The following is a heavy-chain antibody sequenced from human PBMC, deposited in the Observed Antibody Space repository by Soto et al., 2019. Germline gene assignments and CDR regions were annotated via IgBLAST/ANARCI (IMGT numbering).Heavy chain of an antibody. CDR1: GYSFTRYY. CDR2: ISAYNGNT. Sequence: ASVKVSCKASGYSFTRYYINWVRQAPGQGLEWMGWISAYNGNTHYEEKLQGRVTLTTDTSTSTAYMELRSLRSDDTAVYFCARGGQWDFLSDYWGQGTLVTVSS. CDR3: ARGGQWDFLSDY. V-gene: IGHV1-18*01. J-gene: IGHJ4*02. D-gene: IGHD1-26*01.